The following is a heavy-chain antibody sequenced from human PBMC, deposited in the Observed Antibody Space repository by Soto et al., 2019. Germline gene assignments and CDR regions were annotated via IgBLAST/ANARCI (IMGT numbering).Heavy chain of an antibody. J-gene: IGHJ5*02. Sequence: PSETLSLTCAVSGGPISSSNWWSWVRQPPGKGLEWIGEIYHSGSTNYNPSLKSRVTISVDKSKNQFSLKLSSVTAADTAVYYCARDSRKSTRIAAAGTGNFDPWGQGTLVTVSS. CDR1: GGPISSSNW. V-gene: IGHV4-4*02. CDR3: ARDSRKSTRIAAAGTGNFDP. CDR2: IYHSGST. D-gene: IGHD6-13*01.